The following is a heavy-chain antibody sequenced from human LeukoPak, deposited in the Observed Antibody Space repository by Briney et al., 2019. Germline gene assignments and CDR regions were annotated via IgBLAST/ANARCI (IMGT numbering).Heavy chain of an antibody. Sequence: PSETLSLTCTVSGGSISSSSYYWGWIRQPPGKGLEWIAHIFYSGSTYYDPSLKSRVTISVDTSKNQFSLKLTSVTAADTAVFFCARVRFDDYYQLDYWGQGTLVTVSS. J-gene: IGHJ4*02. V-gene: IGHV4-39*07. CDR1: GGSISSSSYY. D-gene: IGHD1-26*01. CDR2: IFYSGST. CDR3: ARVRFDDYYQLDY.